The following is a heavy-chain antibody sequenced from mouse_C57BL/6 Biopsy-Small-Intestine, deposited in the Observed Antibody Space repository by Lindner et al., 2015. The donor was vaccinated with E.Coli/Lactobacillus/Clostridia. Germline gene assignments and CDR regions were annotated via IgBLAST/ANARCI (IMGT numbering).Heavy chain of an antibody. CDR3: ARGSGSWGRDWFDP. D-gene: IGHD3-1*01. Sequence: SVKVSCKASGYTFTSHDINWVRQASGQGLEWMGWMNSNSGNTGYAQKFQGRVTMTRGTSVSTAYMELSSLTFDDTAVYYCARGSGSWGRDWFDPWGQGTLVTVSS. CDR2: MNSNSGNT. V-gene: IGHV1S55*01. J-gene: IGHJ4*01. CDR1: GYTFTSHD.